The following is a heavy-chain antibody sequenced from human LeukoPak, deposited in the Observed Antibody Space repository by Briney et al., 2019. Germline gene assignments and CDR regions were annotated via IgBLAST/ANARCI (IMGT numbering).Heavy chain of an antibody. CDR3: ARVSSRAAAGIYWFDP. V-gene: IGHV1-69*05. D-gene: IGHD6-13*01. CDR1: GGTFSSYA. CDR2: IIPIFGTA. Sequence: SVKVSCKASGGTFSSYAISWVRQAPGQGLEWMGGIIPIFGTANYAQKFQGRVTITTDESTSTAYMELSSLRSEDTAVYYCARVSSRAAAGIYWFDPWGQGTLVTVSS. J-gene: IGHJ5*02.